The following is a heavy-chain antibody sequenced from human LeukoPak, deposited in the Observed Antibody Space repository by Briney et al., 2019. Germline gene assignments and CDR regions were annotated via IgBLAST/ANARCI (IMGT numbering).Heavy chain of an antibody. V-gene: IGHV4-59*01. J-gene: IGHJ3*02. D-gene: IGHD2-2*01. CDR2: IYYSGST. Sequence: SETLSLTCTVSGVSISSYYWSWIRQPPGKGLEWIGYIYYSGSTNYNPSLKSRVTISVDTSKNQFSLKLSSVTAADTAVYYCARGRYCSSTSCPNAFDIWGQGTMVTVSS. CDR3: ARGRYCSSTSCPNAFDI. CDR1: GVSISSYY.